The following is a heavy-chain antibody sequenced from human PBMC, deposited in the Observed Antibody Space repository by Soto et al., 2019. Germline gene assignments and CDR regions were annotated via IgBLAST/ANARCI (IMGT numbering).Heavy chain of an antibody. V-gene: IGHV5-51*01. Sequence: SMMVSCKGAGYSFTSYWIGWLSQMSGIGLEWMGIIYPANSDTRDSPSFQGQATISADQSISSASLQWSRLKGSDPAMYSCARSRAXIAAAGMSAFTINWFDSCGERSLV. CDR3: ARSRAXIAAAGMSAFTINWFDS. J-gene: IGHJ5*02. D-gene: IGHD6-13*01. CDR1: GYSFTSYW. CDR2: IYPANSDT.